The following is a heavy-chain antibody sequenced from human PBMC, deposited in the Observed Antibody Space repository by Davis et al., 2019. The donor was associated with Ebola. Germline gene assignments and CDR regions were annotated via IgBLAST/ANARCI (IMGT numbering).Heavy chain of an antibody. CDR1: GFSFTLYS. D-gene: IGHD6-13*01. CDR3: VRDITGVGAGGDY. V-gene: IGHV3-21*06. J-gene: IGHJ4*02. CDR2: ISSSHNYI. Sequence: GESLKISCAASGFSFTLYSMNWVRQAPGKGLEWVSSISSSHNYIYYADSLKGRFTISRDNAKNSLFLQMTSLRDEDTAIYYCVRDITGVGAGGDYWGQGTLVTVPS.